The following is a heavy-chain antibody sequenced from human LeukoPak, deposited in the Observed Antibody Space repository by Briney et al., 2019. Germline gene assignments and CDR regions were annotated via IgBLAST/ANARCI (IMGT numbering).Heavy chain of an antibody. J-gene: IGHJ5*02. D-gene: IGHD3-10*01. V-gene: IGHV4-31*03. CDR3: ARGGEYYYGSGSFNWFDP. CDR1: GGSIRSGGHY. CDR2: INYSGYT. Sequence: PSETLSLTCSVSGGSIRSGGHYWSWIRQHPGKALEWIGYINYSGYTFHNPSLKSRLTISVDTSKNQFSLKLSSVTAADTAVYYCARGGEYYYGSGSFNWFDPWGQGTLVTVSS.